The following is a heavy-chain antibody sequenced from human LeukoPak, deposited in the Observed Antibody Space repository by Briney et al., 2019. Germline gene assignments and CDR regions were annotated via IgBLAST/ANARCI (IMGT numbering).Heavy chain of an antibody. CDR3: AKETHCSGGSCYSPGGYFDY. V-gene: IGHV3-30-3*01. D-gene: IGHD2-15*01. CDR2: ISYDGGKK. J-gene: IGHJ4*02. Sequence: GGSLRLSCAASGFTFSDYAIHWVRQAPGKGLEWVAVISYDGGKKYYADSVKGRFIISRDNSKNTLYLQMNSLRAEDTAVYYCAKETHCSGGSCYSPGGYFDYWGQGTLVTVSS. CDR1: GFTFSDYA.